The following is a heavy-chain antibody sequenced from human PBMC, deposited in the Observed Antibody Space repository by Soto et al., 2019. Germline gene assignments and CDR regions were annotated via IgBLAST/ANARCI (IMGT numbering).Heavy chain of an antibody. J-gene: IGHJ4*02. V-gene: IGHV3-7*01. D-gene: IGHD3-16*01. Sequence: ESGGGLVQPGGSLRISCQGSGFSFSSYWMSWVRQAPGKGLEWVASIKQDESEKYYVDSVKGRFTISRDNVDDSVFLHMNSLSAEDTAVYFCVRDVGFDYVNWGQGTLVTVSS. CDR1: GFSFSSYW. CDR2: IKQDESEK. CDR3: VRDVGFDYVN.